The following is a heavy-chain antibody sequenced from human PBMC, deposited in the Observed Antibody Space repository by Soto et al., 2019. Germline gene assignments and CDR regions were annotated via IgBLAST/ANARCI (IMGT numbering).Heavy chain of an antibody. CDR2: IYYSGST. V-gene: IGHV4-61*01. D-gene: IGHD1-26*01. Sequence: SETLSLTCTVSGGSVSSDSYYWTWIRQPPGKGLEWVGYIYYSGSTDYNPSLKSRVIISVDTSKNQFSLKLTSVTAADTAVYYCARGVVGATMIFDYWGQGTLVTVSS. CDR1: GGSVSSDSYY. J-gene: IGHJ4*02. CDR3: ARGVVGATMIFDY.